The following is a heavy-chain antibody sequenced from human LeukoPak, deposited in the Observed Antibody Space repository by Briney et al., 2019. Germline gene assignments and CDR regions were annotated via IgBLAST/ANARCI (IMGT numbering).Heavy chain of an antibody. CDR2: ISGSGGST. D-gene: IGHD3-22*01. V-gene: IGHV3-23*01. Sequence: PGGSLRLSCAASGFTFSSYWMSWVRQAPGKGLEWVSAISGSGGSTYYADSVKGRFTISRDNSKNTLYLQMNSLRAEDTAVYYCAKDANYDSSGYYPNYFDYWGQGTLVTVSS. J-gene: IGHJ4*02. CDR3: AKDANYDSSGYYPNYFDY. CDR1: GFTFSSYW.